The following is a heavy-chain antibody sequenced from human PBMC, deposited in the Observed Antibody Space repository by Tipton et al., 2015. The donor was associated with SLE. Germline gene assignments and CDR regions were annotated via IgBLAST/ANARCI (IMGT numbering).Heavy chain of an antibody. CDR3: AKQRVWDRAFDF. Sequence: TFSSYAMSWVRQSPGKGLEWIGTIDYTGNTYYNPSLKSRVTISVDTPKNRFSLNVTSVTVADTAVYYCAKQRVWDRAFDFWGQGTLVAVSS. CDR2: IDYTGNT. J-gene: IGHJ4*02. D-gene: IGHD6-6*01. V-gene: IGHV4-39*01. CDR1: TFSSYA.